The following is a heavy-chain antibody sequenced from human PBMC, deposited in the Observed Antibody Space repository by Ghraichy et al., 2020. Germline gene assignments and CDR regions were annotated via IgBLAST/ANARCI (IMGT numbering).Heavy chain of an antibody. Sequence: SETLSLTCTVSGGSISSYYWRWIRQPPGKGLEWIGYIYYSGSTNYNPSLKSRVTISVDTSKNQFSLKLSSVTAADTAVYYCARGYFDWLPPSGGIDPWGQGTLVTVSS. J-gene: IGHJ5*02. CDR1: GGSISSYY. D-gene: IGHD3-9*01. CDR2: IYYSGST. V-gene: IGHV4-59*01. CDR3: ARGYFDWLPPSGGIDP.